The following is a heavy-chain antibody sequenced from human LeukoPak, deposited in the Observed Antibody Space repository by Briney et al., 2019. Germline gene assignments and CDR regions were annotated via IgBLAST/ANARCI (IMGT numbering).Heavy chain of an antibody. V-gene: IGHV4-39*07. CDR2: INHSGST. Sequence: PSETLSLTCTVSGGSISSSSYYWGWIRQPPGKGLEWIGEINHSGSTNYNPSLKSRVTISVDTSKNQFSLKLSSVTAADTAVYYCARGRSGWGQGTLVTVSS. J-gene: IGHJ4*02. CDR3: ARGRSG. CDR1: GGSISSSSYY. D-gene: IGHD6-25*01.